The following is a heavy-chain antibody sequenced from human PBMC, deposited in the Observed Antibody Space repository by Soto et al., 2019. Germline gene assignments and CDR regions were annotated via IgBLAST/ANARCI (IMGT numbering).Heavy chain of an antibody. CDR3: ARGGGYGGNSWFDP. D-gene: IGHD4-17*01. J-gene: IGHJ5*02. Sequence: QVQLQQWGAGLLKPSETLSLTCAVYGGSFSGYYWSWIRQPPGKGLEWIGEINHSGSTNYNPSLKSRVTISEDTSKNQFSLKLSSVTAADTAVYYCARGGGYGGNSWFDPWGQGTLVTVSS. V-gene: IGHV4-34*01. CDR2: INHSGST. CDR1: GGSFSGYY.